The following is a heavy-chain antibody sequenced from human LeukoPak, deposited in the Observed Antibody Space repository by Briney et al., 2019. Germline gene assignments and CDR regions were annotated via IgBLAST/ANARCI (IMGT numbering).Heavy chain of an antibody. J-gene: IGHJ6*03. D-gene: IGHD3-22*01. CDR2: ISSSSSYI. CDR3: ARDRPLDYYDSSGYYSPYYYYMDV. Sequence: GGSLRLSCAASGFTFSSYSMNWVRQAPGKGLEWVSSISSSSSYIYYADSVKGRFTISRDDAKNSLYLQMNSLRAEDTAVYYCARDRPLDYYDSSGYYSPYYYYMDVWGKGTTVTISS. CDR1: GFTFSSYS. V-gene: IGHV3-21*01.